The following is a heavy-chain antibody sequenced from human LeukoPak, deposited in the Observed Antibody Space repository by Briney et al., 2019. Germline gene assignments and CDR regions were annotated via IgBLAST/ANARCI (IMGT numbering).Heavy chain of an antibody. CDR3: ARHSGGWSYPFDY. V-gene: IGHV4-39*02. CDR1: GGSISSSSYY. Sequence: PSETLSLTCTVSGGSISSSSYYWGWIRQPPGKGLEWIGSIYYSGSTYYKPSLKSRVTISVDTSKNHFSLKLSSVTAADTAVYYCARHSGGWSYPFDYWGQGTLVTVSS. J-gene: IGHJ4*02. D-gene: IGHD6-19*01. CDR2: IYYSGST.